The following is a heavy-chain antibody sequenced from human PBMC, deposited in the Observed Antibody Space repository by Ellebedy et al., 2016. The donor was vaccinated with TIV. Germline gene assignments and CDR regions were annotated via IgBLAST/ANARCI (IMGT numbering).Heavy chain of an antibody. Sequence: SQTLSLTCGVSGGSVTDDHWWSWVRQPPGKGLEWLGEIYHSGSTTYNPSLKGRVTMSVDKSNNHFSLRLSSVTAADTAVYYCGRNGYYSLDPWGQGTLVTVSS. CDR1: GGSVTDDHW. V-gene: IGHV4-4*02. D-gene: IGHD3-22*01. J-gene: IGHJ5*02. CDR2: IYHSGST. CDR3: GRNGYYSLDP.